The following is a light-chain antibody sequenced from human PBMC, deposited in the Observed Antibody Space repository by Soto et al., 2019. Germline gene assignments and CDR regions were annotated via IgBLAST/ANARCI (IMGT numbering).Light chain of an antibody. CDR3: HQYNDWPSIT. Sequence: EIVMTQSPATLSVSPGERATLSCRASQSVSSNFAWYQQKPGQAPRLLIYDASTRATGIPARFSGSGSGTEFVLTIDSLQSEDFAAYYCHQYNDWPSITFGQGTRLEIK. CDR2: DAS. CDR1: QSVSSN. V-gene: IGKV3-15*01. J-gene: IGKJ5*01.